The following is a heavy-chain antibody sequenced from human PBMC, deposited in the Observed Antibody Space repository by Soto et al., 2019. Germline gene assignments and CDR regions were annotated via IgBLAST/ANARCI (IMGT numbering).Heavy chain of an antibody. CDR1: GFTFSTYA. CDR3: AHRRARNTGWSEGLFDF. CDR2: ISGSGSST. Sequence: GGSLRLSCAASGFTFSTYAMSWVRQAPGKGLEWVSAISGSGSSTYYADSVKGRFTISRDTSRDQVVLTMTNMDPMDTATYYCAHRRARNTGWSEGLFDFWGQGTLVTVSS. D-gene: IGHD6-19*01. J-gene: IGHJ4*02. V-gene: IGHV3-23*01.